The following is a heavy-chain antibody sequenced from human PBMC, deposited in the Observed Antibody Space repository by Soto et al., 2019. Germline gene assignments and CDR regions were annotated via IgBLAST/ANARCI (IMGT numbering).Heavy chain of an antibody. J-gene: IGHJ4*02. D-gene: IGHD2-21*01. Sequence: QVQLVQSGAEVKKPGASVKVSCKASGYTFTDYYLHWVRQAPGQGLEWMGFINPSGGSTTYLQKFQGRVTMTRYTSTGTVYMDLSSLTSEDTAVYYCARGSSVAFDYWGQGTLVTVSS. CDR2: INPSGGST. CDR1: GYTFTDYY. V-gene: IGHV1-46*01. CDR3: ARGSSVAFDY.